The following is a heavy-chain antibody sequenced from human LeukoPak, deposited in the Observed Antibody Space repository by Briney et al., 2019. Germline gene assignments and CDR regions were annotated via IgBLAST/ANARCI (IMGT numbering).Heavy chain of an antibody. Sequence: ASVKVSCKASGYTFTGYYMHWVRQAPGQGLEWMGGIIPIFGRANYAQKFQGRVTMTEDTSTDTAYMELSSLRSEDTAVYYCATKPLATYYYDSSGPRGWFDPWGQGTLVTVSS. V-gene: IGHV1-2*02. D-gene: IGHD3-22*01. CDR2: IIPIFGRA. CDR3: ATKPLATYYYDSSGPRGWFDP. CDR1: GYTFTGYY. J-gene: IGHJ5*02.